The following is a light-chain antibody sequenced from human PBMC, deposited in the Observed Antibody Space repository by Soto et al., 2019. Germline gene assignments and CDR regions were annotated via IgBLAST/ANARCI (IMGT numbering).Light chain of an antibody. CDR3: QQRSNCPLT. Sequence: EIVLTRSPATLSLSPGERATLSCRASQSVSSYLAWYQQKPGQAPRLLIYDASNRATGIPARFSGSGSGTDFTLTISSLEPEDFAVYYCQQRSNCPLTFGQGTRLEIK. CDR2: DAS. J-gene: IGKJ5*01. CDR1: QSVSSY. V-gene: IGKV3-11*01.